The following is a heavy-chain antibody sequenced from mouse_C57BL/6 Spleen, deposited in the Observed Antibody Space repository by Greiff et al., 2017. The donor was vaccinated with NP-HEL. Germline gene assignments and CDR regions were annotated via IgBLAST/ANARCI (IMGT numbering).Heavy chain of an antibody. V-gene: IGHV1-52*01. CDR1: GYTFTSYW. J-gene: IGHJ1*03. CDR3: AREEEYGNWYFDV. Sequence: VQLQQPGAELVRPGSSVKLSCKASGYTFTSYWMHWVKQRPIQGLEWIGNIDPSDSETHYNQKFKDKATLTVDKSSSTAYMQLSSLTSEDSAVYYCAREEEYGNWYFDVWGTGTTVTVSS. CDR2: IDPSDSET. D-gene: IGHD2-1*01.